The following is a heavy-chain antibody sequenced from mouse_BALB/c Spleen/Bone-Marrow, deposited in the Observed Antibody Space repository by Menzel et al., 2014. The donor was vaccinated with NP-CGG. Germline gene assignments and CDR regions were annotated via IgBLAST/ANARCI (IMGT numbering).Heavy chain of an antibody. J-gene: IGHJ1*01. CDR2: IYPGSGNT. V-gene: IGHV1-84*02. CDR3: ARILYWYFDV. CDR1: GYTFTDYY. Sequence: VQRVESGPELVKPGASVKISCKASGYTFTDYYINWVKQKPGQGLEWIGWIYPGSGNTKYNEKFKGKATLTVDTSSSTAYMQLSSLTSVDTAVYFCARILYWYFDVWGAGTTVTVSS.